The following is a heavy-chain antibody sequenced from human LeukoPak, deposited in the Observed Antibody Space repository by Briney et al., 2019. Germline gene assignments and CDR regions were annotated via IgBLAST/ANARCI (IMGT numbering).Heavy chain of an antibody. D-gene: IGHD1-26*01. CDR1: GITFSGYS. CDR2: ISRSSTTI. V-gene: IGHV3-48*01. J-gene: IGHJ4*02. CDR3: AKGPKVRLVGATRGAVDY. Sequence: AGGSLRLSCAASGITFSGYSMNWVRQAPGRGLEWVSYISRSSTTIYYADSVKGRFTISRDNSKNTLYLQMNSLRAEDTAVYYCAKGPKVRLVGATRGAVDYWGQGTLVTVSS.